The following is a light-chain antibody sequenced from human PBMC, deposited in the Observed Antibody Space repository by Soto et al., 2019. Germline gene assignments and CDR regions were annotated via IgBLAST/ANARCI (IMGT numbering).Light chain of an antibody. CDR2: SAS. V-gene: IGKV3-15*01. CDR3: QQRSNWPRT. J-gene: IGKJ1*01. Sequence: EIVMAQSPSTLSLSPGQRATLSCRASQSVSSKLAWYQQRPGQAPRLLIYSASTRATGIPARFSGSGSGTEFTLTISRLEPEDFAVYYCQQRSNWPRTFGQGTKVDIK. CDR1: QSVSSK.